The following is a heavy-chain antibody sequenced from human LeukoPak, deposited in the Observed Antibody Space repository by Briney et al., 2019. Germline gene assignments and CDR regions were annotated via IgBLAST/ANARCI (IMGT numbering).Heavy chain of an antibody. J-gene: IGHJ4*02. CDR2: FDSEDGET. Sequence: ASVKVSCKVSGYTLTELSMHWVRQAPGKGLEWMGGFDSEDGETIYAQKFQGRVTMTEDTSTDTAYMELSSLRSEDTAVYYCATDLGKEWLVLGDYWGQGTLVTVSS. CDR1: GYTLTELS. CDR3: ATDLGKEWLVLGDY. D-gene: IGHD6-19*01. V-gene: IGHV1-24*01.